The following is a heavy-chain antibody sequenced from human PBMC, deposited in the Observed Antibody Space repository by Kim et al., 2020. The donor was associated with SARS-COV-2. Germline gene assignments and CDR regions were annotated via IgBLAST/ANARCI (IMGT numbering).Heavy chain of an antibody. J-gene: IGHJ5*02. CDR3: ARTKRITIFGVVQWFDP. V-gene: IGHV4-30-2*05. D-gene: IGHD3-3*01. Sequence: LKSRVTITGDTSKNQFSLKLSSVTAADTAVYYCARTKRITIFGVVQWFDPWGQGTLVTVSS.